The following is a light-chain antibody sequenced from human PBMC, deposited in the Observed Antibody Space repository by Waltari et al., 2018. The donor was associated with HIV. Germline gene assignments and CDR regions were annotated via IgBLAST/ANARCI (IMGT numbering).Light chain of an antibody. CDR3: QVWDSDSDHVV. CDR1: NIGNKH. Sequence: SYVLTQPPSVSVAPGKTATITRGGNNIGNKHVNWFQQKPGQAPVVVIFYDRDRPSGIPERFSGSSSANMATLTISRVEAGDEADYYCQVWDSDSDHVVFGVGTKLTVL. V-gene: IGLV3-21*04. CDR2: YDR. J-gene: IGLJ2*01.